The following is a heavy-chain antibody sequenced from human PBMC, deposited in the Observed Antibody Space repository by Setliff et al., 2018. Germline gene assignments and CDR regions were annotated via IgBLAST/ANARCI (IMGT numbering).Heavy chain of an antibody. CDR3: ARAKGTTMATQYFDY. D-gene: IGHD3-10*01. CDR1: GFTFDDYV. CDR2: ISPDGSKT. V-gene: IGHV3-33*08. Sequence: GGSLRLSCAASGFTFDDYVMSWVRQVPGKGLEWVAGISPDGSKTDYADSVKGRFTISRDNSESTPYLQMNSLTAEDTAVYYCARAKGTTMATQYFDYWGQGTLVTVSS. J-gene: IGHJ4*02.